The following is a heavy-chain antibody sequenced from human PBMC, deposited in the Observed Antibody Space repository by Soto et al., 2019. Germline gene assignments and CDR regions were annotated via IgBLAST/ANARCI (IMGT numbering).Heavy chain of an antibody. V-gene: IGHV1-3*01. CDR1: GYTFTNYA. D-gene: IGHD6-6*01. CDR2: INAGNGNT. CDR3: ARDRQRIAARHPLDY. Sequence: ASVKVSCKASGYTFTNYAMHWVRQAPGQRLEWMGWINAGNGNTKYSQKFQGRVTITRDTSASTAYMELSSLRSEDTAVYYCARDRQRIAARHPLDYWGQGTLVTVSS. J-gene: IGHJ4*02.